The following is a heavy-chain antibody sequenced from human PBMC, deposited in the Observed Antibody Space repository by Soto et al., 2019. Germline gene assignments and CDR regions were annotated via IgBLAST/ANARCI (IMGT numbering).Heavy chain of an antibody. CDR3: ARDYGDGFDI. CDR1: GYTFTGYY. CDR2: INPNSGGT. J-gene: IGHJ3*02. D-gene: IGHD4-17*01. Sequence: ASVKVSCKASGYTFTGYYMHWLRQAPGQGLEWMGWINPNSGGTNYAQEFRGRVTLTRDTSISTAYMELSRLRSDDTALYYCARDYGDGFDIWGQGTMVTVSS. V-gene: IGHV1-2*02.